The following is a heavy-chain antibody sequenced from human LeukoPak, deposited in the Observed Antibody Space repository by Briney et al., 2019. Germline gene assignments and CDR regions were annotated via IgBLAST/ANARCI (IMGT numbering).Heavy chain of an antibody. CDR2: INHSGST. Sequence: SETLSLTCAVYGGSFSGYYWSWIRQPPGTPPPRIRQINHSGSTNYNPSLKSRVTISVDTSKNQFSLKLSSVTAADTAVYYCARGHPFCSSTSCSDYWGQGTLVTVSS. CDR3: ARGHPFCSSTSCSDY. J-gene: IGHJ4*02. CDR1: GGSFSGYY. V-gene: IGHV4-34*01. D-gene: IGHD2-2*01.